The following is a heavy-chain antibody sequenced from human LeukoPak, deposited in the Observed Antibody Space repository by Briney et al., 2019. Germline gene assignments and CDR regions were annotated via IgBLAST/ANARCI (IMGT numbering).Heavy chain of an antibody. CDR2: ISYIGST. Sequence: SETPSLTCTVSGGSISSFYWSWIRQPPGKGLEWIGYISYIGSTNYNPSLKSRVTISVDTSKNQFSLKLSSVTAADTAVYYCARHGNHVGGIQLWLSLDYWGQGTLVTVSS. CDR3: ARHGNHVGGIQLWLSLDY. J-gene: IGHJ4*02. CDR1: GGSISSFY. D-gene: IGHD5-18*01. V-gene: IGHV4-59*08.